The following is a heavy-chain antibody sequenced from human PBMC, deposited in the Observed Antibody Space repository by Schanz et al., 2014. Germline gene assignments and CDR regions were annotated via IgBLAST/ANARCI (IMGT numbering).Heavy chain of an antibody. Sequence: QVQLVQSGAEVKKPGASVKVSCKASGYTFVSYSMHWVRQAPGQGLEWMGRIIPILGIANYAQKFQGRVTNTADKSTSTAYMDLSSLRPEDTAVYYCARDYYDSSGYYYCDYWGQGTLVTVSS. CDR3: ARDYYDSSGYYYCDY. D-gene: IGHD3-22*01. CDR1: GYTFVSYS. J-gene: IGHJ4*02. V-gene: IGHV1-69*09. CDR2: IIPILGIA.